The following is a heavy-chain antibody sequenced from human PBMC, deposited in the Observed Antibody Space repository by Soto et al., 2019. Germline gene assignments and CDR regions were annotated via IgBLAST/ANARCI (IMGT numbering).Heavy chain of an antibody. D-gene: IGHD1-7*01. Sequence: SETLSLTCTVSGGSISSSSYYWGWIRQPPGKGLEWIGSIYYSGSTYYNPSLKSRVTISVDTSKNQFSLKLGSVTAADTAVYYCARREVAGTTDYWGQGTLVTVSS. CDR3: ARREVAGTTDY. CDR2: IYYSGST. V-gene: IGHV4-39*01. CDR1: GGSISSSSYY. J-gene: IGHJ4*02.